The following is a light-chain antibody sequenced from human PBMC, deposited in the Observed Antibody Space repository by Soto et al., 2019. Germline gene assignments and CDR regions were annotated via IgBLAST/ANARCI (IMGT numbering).Light chain of an antibody. CDR2: DAS. J-gene: IGKJ4*01. Sequence: EIVLTQSPATLSLSPGERATLSCRASQSVSSYLAWYQQKPGQAPRLLISDASNRATGIPARFSGSGSGTEFTLTVSSLEPDDSAVSSCQHRRDWPLTFGGGTKVEI. CDR1: QSVSSY. CDR3: QHRRDWPLT. V-gene: IGKV3-11*01.